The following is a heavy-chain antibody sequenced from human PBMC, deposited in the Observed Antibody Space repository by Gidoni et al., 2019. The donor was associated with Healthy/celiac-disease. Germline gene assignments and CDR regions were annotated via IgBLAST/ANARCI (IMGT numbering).Heavy chain of an antibody. V-gene: IGHV4-61*01. CDR2: IYYSGST. D-gene: IGHD2-15*01. CDR1: GGSVSSGSYY. Sequence: QVKLQESGPGLVKPSETLSLTCTVSGGSVSSGSYYWSWIRQPPGKGLEWIGYIYYSGSTNYNPSLKSRVTISVDTSKNQFSLKLSSVTAADTAVYYCAREIYCSGGSCYPFDPWGQGTLVTVSS. CDR3: AREIYCSGGSCYPFDP. J-gene: IGHJ5*02.